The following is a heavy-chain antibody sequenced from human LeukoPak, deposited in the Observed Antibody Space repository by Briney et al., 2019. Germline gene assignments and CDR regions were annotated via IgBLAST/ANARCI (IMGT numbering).Heavy chain of an antibody. V-gene: IGHV3-23*01. CDR1: GLTVISYA. J-gene: IGHJ4*02. Sequence: PGRSLRLACAASGLTVISYAMTWGRQAPGKRLGWVSTISVSGVNTYYADSVKGGVTISRDSSKTTLYRQMNRRRADDTAVYHCAEQYGSGGYYNFPDYWGQGTLVTVSS. CDR2: ISVSGVNT. CDR3: AEQYGSGGYYNFPDY. D-gene: IGHD3-10*01.